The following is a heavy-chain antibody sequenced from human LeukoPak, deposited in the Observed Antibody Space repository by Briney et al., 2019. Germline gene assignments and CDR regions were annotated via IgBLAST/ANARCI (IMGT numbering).Heavy chain of an antibody. Sequence: GGSLRLSCAASGFTVSTNYVSWVRQAPGKGLEWVSVIYSSGSTYYADSAKGRFTVSRHNSKNTLYLQMNSLRVEDTAVYYCAREEGPLDYWGQGTLVTVSS. V-gene: IGHV3-53*04. CDR3: AREEGPLDY. J-gene: IGHJ4*02. CDR2: IYSSGST. CDR1: GFTVSTNY.